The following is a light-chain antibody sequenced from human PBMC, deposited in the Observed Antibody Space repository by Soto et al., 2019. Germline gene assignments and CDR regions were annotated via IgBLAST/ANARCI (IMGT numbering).Light chain of an antibody. CDR1: QGISSY. Sequence: DIQMTQSPSSLSASVGDRVTITCRASQGISSYLAWYQQKPGKVPKLLIYAASTLQSGVPSRFSGSGSGTDFTLTTSSLQPEDVATYYCQKYNSAPLTFGGGTKVELK. CDR2: AAS. J-gene: IGKJ4*01. CDR3: QKYNSAPLT. V-gene: IGKV1-27*01.